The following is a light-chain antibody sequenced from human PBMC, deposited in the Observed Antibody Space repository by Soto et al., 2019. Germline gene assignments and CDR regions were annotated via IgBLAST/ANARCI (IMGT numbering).Light chain of an antibody. Sequence: EIVLTQSPGTLSLSPGDRATLSCRASQSVSSSDLAGYQQKPGQAPRLLIYGASTRATGIPDRFSGSGSGTDFTLTFSRLEPEDFTVYYCQQYGGSPLYAFGQGTKVDIK. CDR1: QSVSSSD. J-gene: IGKJ2*01. CDR2: GAS. V-gene: IGKV3-20*01. CDR3: QQYGGSPLYA.